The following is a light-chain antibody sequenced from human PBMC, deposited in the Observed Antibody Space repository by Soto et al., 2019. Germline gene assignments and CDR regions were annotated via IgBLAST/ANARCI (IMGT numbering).Light chain of an antibody. CDR2: GAS. V-gene: IGKV3-20*01. CDR1: QSVSSTF. J-gene: IGKJ1*01. Sequence: EIVLTQSPGSLSLSPGERATLSCRASQSVSSTFFAWYQQRPGQAPRLLMYGASSRATGIPERFSGSGSGTDVTLTISRLEPEDFGVYYCQQFESTVTFGQGTKVEI. CDR3: QQFESTVT.